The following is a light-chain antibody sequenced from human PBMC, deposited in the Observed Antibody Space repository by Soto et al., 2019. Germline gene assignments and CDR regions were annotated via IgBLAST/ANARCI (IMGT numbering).Light chain of an antibody. CDR1: SSDVGTYNY. J-gene: IGLJ2*01. V-gene: IGLV2-11*01. CDR3: CSYVGSYTLEV. CDR2: DVS. Sequence: QSVLTQPRSVSGSPGQSVTISCTGTSSDVGTYNYVSWYQQNPGKAPKLMIYDVSKRPSGVPDRFSGSKSGNRASLTISGLQAEDEADYYCCSYVGSYTLEVFGGGTKVTVL.